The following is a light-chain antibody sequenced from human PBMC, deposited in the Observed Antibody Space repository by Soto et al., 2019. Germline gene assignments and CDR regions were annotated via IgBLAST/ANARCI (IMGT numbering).Light chain of an antibody. CDR2: EVT. CDR3: SSYAGSSNV. Sequence: QSALTHPPSASGSPGQSVTISCTGTSTDVGAYNYVSWYQQHPGKAPKLMIYEVTKRPSGVPDRFSGSKSGNTASLTVSGLQAEDEADYYCSSYAGSSNVFGTGTKVTVL. J-gene: IGLJ1*01. CDR1: STDVGAYNY. V-gene: IGLV2-8*01.